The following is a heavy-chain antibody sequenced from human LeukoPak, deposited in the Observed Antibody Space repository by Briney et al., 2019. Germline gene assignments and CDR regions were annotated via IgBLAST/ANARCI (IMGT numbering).Heavy chain of an antibody. D-gene: IGHD5-12*01. CDR2: IYYSGST. Sequence: SETLSLTCTASGGSISSYYWSWIRQPPGKGLEWIGYIYYSGSTNYNPSLKSRVTISVDTSKNQFSLKLSSVTAADTAVYYCARGSMVATSLYFDYWGQGTLVTVSS. J-gene: IGHJ4*02. CDR3: ARGSMVATSLYFDY. V-gene: IGHV4-59*01. CDR1: GGSISSYY.